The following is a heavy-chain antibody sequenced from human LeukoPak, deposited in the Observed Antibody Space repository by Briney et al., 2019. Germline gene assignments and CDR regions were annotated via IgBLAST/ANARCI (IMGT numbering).Heavy chain of an antibody. D-gene: IGHD3-3*01. Sequence: SETLSLTCTVSGGSISSYYWSWIRQPPGKGLEWIGYIYYSGGTNYNPSLKSRVTISVDTSKNQFSLKLSSVTAADTAVYYCALSGYRRAFDIWGQGTMVTVSS. CDR3: ALSGYRRAFDI. J-gene: IGHJ3*02. CDR1: GGSISSYY. V-gene: IGHV4-59*01. CDR2: IYYSGGT.